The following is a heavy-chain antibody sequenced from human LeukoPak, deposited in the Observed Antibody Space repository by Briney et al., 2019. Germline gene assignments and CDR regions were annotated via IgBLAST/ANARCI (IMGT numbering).Heavy chain of an antibody. J-gene: IGHJ4*02. V-gene: IGHV3-53*01. CDR2: IYSGGST. CDR1: GFTVGSNY. D-gene: IGHD3-3*01. Sequence: GGSLRLSCAASGFTVGSNYMSWVRQAPGKGLEWVSVIYSGGSTYYADSVKGRFTISRDNSKNTLYLQMNSLRAEDTAVYYCARGGFLAPFDYWGQGTLVTVSS. CDR3: ARGGFLAPFDY.